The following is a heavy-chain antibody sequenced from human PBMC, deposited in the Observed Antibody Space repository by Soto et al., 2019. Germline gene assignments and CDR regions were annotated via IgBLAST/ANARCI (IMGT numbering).Heavy chain of an antibody. Sequence: PGGSLRLSCAASGFTFSSYWMSWVRQAPGKGLEWVANIKQDGSEKYYVDSVKGRFTISRDNAKNSLYLQMNSLRAEDTAVYYCASHIAAHYYYYYGMDVWGQGTTVTVSS. V-gene: IGHV3-7*03. CDR3: ASHIAAHYYYYYGMDV. CDR1: GFTFSSYW. J-gene: IGHJ6*02. CDR2: IKQDGSEK. D-gene: IGHD6-6*01.